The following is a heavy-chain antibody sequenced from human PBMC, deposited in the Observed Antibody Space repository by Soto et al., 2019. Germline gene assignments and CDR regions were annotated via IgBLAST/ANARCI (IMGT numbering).Heavy chain of an antibody. J-gene: IGHJ5*02. Sequence: PLETLSLTCTVSGGSTSSYYWSWIRQPPGKGLEWIGYIYYSGSTNYNPSLKSRVTISVDTSKNQFSLKLSSVTAADTAVYYCARHVGHYAPFDPRGQGTLVTVSS. V-gene: IGHV4-59*08. CDR2: IYYSGST. D-gene: IGHD3-16*01. CDR1: GGSTSSYY. CDR3: ARHVGHYAPFDP.